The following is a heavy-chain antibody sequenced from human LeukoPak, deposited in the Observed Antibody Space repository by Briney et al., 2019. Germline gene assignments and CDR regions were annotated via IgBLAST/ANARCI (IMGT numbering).Heavy chain of an antibody. D-gene: IGHD5-24*01. CDR2: IRYDGSNK. V-gene: IGHV3-30*02. Sequence: PGGSLRLSCAASGFTFSSYGMHWVRQAPGKGLEWVAFIRYDGSNKYYADSVKGRFTISRDNSKNTLYLQMNSLRAEDTAVYYCARKDGYNYGPAFDIWGQGTMVTVSS. J-gene: IGHJ3*02. CDR1: GFTFSSYG. CDR3: ARKDGYNYGPAFDI.